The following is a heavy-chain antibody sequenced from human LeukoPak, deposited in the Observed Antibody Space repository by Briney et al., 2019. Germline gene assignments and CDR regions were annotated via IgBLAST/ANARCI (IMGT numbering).Heavy chain of an antibody. CDR1: GLTFSRHA. Sequence: GGSLRLSCAASGLTFSRHAMSWVRQAPGKGLEWVAGISSSGGVTYYLDSVKGRFTISRDNAKNTLYLQMNSLRAEDTAVYYCATLYGGSLDYWGQGTLVTVSS. V-gene: IGHV3-23*01. D-gene: IGHD5-12*01. J-gene: IGHJ4*02. CDR3: ATLYGGSLDY. CDR2: ISSSGGVT.